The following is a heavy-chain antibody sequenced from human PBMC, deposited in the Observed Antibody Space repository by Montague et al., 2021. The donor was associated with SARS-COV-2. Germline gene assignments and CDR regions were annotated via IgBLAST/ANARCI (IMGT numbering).Heavy chain of an antibody. D-gene: IGHD3-3*02. CDR1: GDSVSSHTVA. CDR2: TYYRSKWYN. CDR3: ARDSEHSIDY. J-gene: IGHJ4*02. Sequence: CAISGDSVSSHTVAWNWFRQSPSRGLEWLGRTYYRSKWYNDYAVSMRSRVTINPDTSKNQFSLHVNSVTPEDTAVYYCARDSEHSIDYWGQGLLVTVSS. V-gene: IGHV6-1*01.